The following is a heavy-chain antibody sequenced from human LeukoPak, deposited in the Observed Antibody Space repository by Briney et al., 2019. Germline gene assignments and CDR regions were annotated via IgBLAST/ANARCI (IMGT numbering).Heavy chain of an antibody. J-gene: IGHJ4*02. CDR3: ARQCGSLCPFDY. CDR1: GYTFTTCG. Sequence: GASVTVSCKASGYTFTTCGISWVRQAPGQGLEWMGWISAYNGNTNYAQKLQGRVTMTTDTSTSTAYMELRSLRSDDTAVYYCARQCGSLCPFDYWGQGTLVTVSS. D-gene: IGHD1-26*01. V-gene: IGHV1-18*01. CDR2: ISAYNGNT.